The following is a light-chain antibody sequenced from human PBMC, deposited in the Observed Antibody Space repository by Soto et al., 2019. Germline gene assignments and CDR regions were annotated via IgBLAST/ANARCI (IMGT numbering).Light chain of an antibody. Sequence: QSVLTQPASVSGSPGQSITISCTGTSSDIGGYKYVSWYQQHPGKAPKLMIYDVSNRPSGVSNRLSGYKSGNTATLTISGLQGGDEAEYYCSSYTGGSTYVFGTGTKLTVL. V-gene: IGLV2-14*01. CDR1: SSDIGGYKY. CDR3: SSYTGGSTYV. CDR2: DVS. J-gene: IGLJ1*01.